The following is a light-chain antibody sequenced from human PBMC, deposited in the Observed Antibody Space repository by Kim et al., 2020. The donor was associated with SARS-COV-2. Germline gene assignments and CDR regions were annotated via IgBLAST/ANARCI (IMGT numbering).Light chain of an antibody. CDR3: AAWDDSLSGRV. CDR2: TDN. Sequence: GQRVTISFSGSTSNIVRITVTCYQHLPGTPPKVLMYTDNERPSGVPDRFSGSKSGTSASLVISALQSEDEADYYCAAWDDSLSGRVFGGGTQLTVL. CDR1: TSNIVRIT. V-gene: IGLV1-44*01. J-gene: IGLJ3*02.